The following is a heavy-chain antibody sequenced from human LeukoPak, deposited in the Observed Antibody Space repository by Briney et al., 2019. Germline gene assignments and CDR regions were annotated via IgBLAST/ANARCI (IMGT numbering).Heavy chain of an antibody. J-gene: IGHJ4*02. CDR3: ARAYADYSNYGY. CDR1: GGSISSGDYY. V-gene: IGHV4-30-4*08. D-gene: IGHD4-11*01. Sequence: PSETLSLTCTVSGGSISSGDYYWSWIRQPPGKGLEWIGYIYYSGSTYYNPSLKSRVTKSVDTSKNQFSLKLSSVTAADTAVYYCARAYADYSNYGYWGQGTLVTVSS. CDR2: IYYSGST.